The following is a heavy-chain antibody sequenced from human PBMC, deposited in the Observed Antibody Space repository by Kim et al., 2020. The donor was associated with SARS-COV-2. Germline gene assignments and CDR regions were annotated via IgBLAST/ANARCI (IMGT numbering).Heavy chain of an antibody. CDR1: GGSFSGYY. D-gene: IGHD7-27*01. Sequence: SETLSLTCAVYGGSFSGYYWSWIRQPPGKGLEWIGEINHSGSTNYNPPLKSRVTISVDTSKNQFSLKLSSVTAADTAVYYCARGWAEPRYYYYYGMDVWGQGTTVTVSS. CDR2: INHSGST. J-gene: IGHJ6*02. CDR3: ARGWAEPRYYYYYGMDV. V-gene: IGHV4-34*01.